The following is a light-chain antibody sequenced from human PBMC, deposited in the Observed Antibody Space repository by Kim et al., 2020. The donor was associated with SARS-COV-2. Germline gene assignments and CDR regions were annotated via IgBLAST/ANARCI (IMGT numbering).Light chain of an antibody. V-gene: IGKV1-8*01. Sequence: ASTGDRGASAGRASQGSSGYGKRYQQDPGKAPKLLIYAASNVQSGVPSRFSGSGSGTDFTLTISCLQSEDFATYYCQQYYSYPRTFGQGTKVDIK. CDR1: QGSSGY. CDR3: QQYYSYPRT. J-gene: IGKJ1*01. CDR2: AAS.